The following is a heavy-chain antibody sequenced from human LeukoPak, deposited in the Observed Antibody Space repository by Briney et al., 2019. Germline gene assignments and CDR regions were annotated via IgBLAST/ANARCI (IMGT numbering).Heavy chain of an antibody. CDR2: ISGSGGST. CDR1: GFTFSRYG. Sequence: AGGTLRLSCATSGFTFSRYGMSWVRQAPGKGLEWVSAISGSGGSTYYADSVKGRFTISRDNSKNTLYLQMNSLRAEDTAVYYCAKARVVGAVIDAFDIWGQGTMVSVSS. V-gene: IGHV3-23*01. J-gene: IGHJ3*02. CDR3: AKARVVGAVIDAFDI. D-gene: IGHD1-26*01.